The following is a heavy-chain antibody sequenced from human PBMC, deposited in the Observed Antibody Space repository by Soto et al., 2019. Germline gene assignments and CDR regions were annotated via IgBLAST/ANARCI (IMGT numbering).Heavy chain of an antibody. CDR1: TFTINTYS. V-gene: IGHV3-21*03. J-gene: IGHJ6*03. CDR2: ITSGSSFI. D-gene: IGHD4-4*01. CDR3: TTDRYSNLGSMDV. Sequence: GVLRLSCVASTFTINTYSLNWVRQAPGKGLEWVSSITSGSSFIDYADSVKGRFTISRDDAKNSLFLQMSSLRAEDTAVYYCTTDRYSNLGSMDVWGKGTTVTVSS.